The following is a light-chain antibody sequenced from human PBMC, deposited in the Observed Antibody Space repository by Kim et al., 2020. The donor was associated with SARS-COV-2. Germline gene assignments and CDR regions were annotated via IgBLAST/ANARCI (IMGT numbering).Light chain of an antibody. CDR3: NSRDSSGNQRV. Sequence: ALGQTVRITCQGDSLRSYYASWYQQKPGQAPVLVIYGKNNRPSAIPDRFSGSNSGNTASLNITGAQAEDEADYYCNSRDSSGNQRVFGGGTQLTVL. V-gene: IGLV3-19*01. J-gene: IGLJ3*02. CDR2: GKN. CDR1: SLRSYY.